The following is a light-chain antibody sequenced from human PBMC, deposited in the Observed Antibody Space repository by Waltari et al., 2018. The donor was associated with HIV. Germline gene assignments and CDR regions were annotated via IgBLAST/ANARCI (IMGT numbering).Light chain of an antibody. CDR2: STD. J-gene: IGLJ3*02. CDR3: ATWDDSLNAWV. Sequence: QSVLTQSPSASGTPGQRVTISCSGSNSNIGSNTVNWYHQLPATAPKLLIYSTDQRPSGVPDRYSASKSGTSASLAIRGLQPEDEADYYCATWDDSLNAWVFGGGTKLTVL. V-gene: IGLV1-44*01. CDR1: NSNIGSNT.